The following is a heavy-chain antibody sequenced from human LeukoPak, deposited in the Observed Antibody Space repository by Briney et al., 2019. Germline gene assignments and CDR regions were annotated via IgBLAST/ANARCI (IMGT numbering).Heavy chain of an antibody. CDR2: INHSGST. J-gene: IGHJ4*02. V-gene: IGHV4-34*01. CDR3: ARGFSSGSTYYFDY. D-gene: IGHD3-10*01. Sequence: SETLSLTRAVYGGSFSGYYWSWIRQPPGKGLEWIGEINHSGSTNYNPSLKSRVTISVDTSKDQFSLKLSSVTAAETAVYYWARGFSSGSTYYFDYWGQGTLVTVSS. CDR1: GGSFSGYY.